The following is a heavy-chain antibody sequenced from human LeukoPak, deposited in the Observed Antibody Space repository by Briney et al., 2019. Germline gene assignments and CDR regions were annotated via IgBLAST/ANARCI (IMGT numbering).Heavy chain of an antibody. CDR1: GFTFSNYG. CDR3: ARGRTFDN. V-gene: IGHV3-33*01. CDR2: IWYDGSNK. J-gene: IGHJ4*02. Sequence: GGSLRLSCAASGFTFSNYGMHWVRQAPGKGLEWVAVIWYDGSNKYYSDSVRGRFTISRDNSKNTLYLQMNSLRAEDTAVYYCARGRTFDNWGQGTLVTVSS.